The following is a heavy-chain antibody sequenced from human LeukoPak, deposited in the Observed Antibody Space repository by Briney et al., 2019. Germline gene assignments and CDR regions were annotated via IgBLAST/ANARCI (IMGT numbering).Heavy chain of an antibody. CDR2: MDPNSGNT. CDR3: AKSLPGIAAH. V-gene: IGHV1-8*01. Sequence: ASVKVSCKASGDTLTTYDFNWARQATGQGLEWMGWMDPNSGNTGYAQKFQGRVTMTRNTSISTAYMELSSLTSEDTAVYYCAKSLPGIAAHWGQGTLVSVTS. CDR1: GDTLTTYD. D-gene: IGHD6-6*01. J-gene: IGHJ4*02.